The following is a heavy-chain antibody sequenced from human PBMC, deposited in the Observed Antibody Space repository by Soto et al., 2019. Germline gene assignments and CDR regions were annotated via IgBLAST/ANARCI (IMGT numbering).Heavy chain of an antibody. CDR1: GSTFSSYG. CDR3: ARGIVATINAFDI. CDR2: IWYDGSNK. D-gene: IGHD5-12*01. J-gene: IGHJ3*02. Sequence: QVQLVESGGGVVQPGRSLRLSCAASGSTFSSYGMHWVRQAPGKGLEWVAVIWYDGSNKYYADSVKGRFTISRDNSKNTLYLQMNSLRAEDTAVYYCARGIVATINAFDIWGQGTMVTVSS. V-gene: IGHV3-33*01.